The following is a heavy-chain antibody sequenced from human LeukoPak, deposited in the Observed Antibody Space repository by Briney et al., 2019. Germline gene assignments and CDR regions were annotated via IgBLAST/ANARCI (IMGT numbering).Heavy chain of an antibody. CDR2: IYRSGST. Sequence: SETLSLTCAVSRGSISSNTWWSWVRQPPGKGLEWIGEIYRSGSTHYNPSLKSRVTISVDTSKNQFSLKLSSVTAADTAVYFCASDRSGYYYVDYWGQGTLVTVSS. CDR3: ASDRSGYYYVDY. J-gene: IGHJ4*02. D-gene: IGHD3-22*01. CDR1: RGSISSNTW. V-gene: IGHV4-4*02.